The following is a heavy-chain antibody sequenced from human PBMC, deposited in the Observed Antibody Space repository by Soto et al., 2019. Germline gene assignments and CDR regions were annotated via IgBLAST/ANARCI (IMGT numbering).Heavy chain of an antibody. CDR2: IYPGDSDT. D-gene: IGHD6-13*01. J-gene: IGHJ3*02. Sequence: MKISCKGSGYSFTSYWIGWVRQMPGKGLEWMGIIYPGDSDTRYSPSFQGQVTISADKSISTAYLQWSSLKASDTAMYYCARPPYSSSWYGDAFDIWGQGTMVTVSS. V-gene: IGHV5-51*01. CDR3: ARPPYSSSWYGDAFDI. CDR1: GYSFTSYW.